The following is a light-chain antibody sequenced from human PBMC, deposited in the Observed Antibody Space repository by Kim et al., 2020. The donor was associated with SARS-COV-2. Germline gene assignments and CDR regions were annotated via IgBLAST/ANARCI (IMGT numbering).Light chain of an antibody. CDR1: ETVSSNY. J-gene: IGKJ1*01. CDR2: GAS. CDR3: QQYGNSRM. Sequence: PGERATLSCRASETVSSNYLAWYQQKPGQAPGLLIYGASSRATGIPDRFSGSGSGTDFTLTIDRLEPEDFAVYYCQQYGNSRMFGQGTKVDIK. V-gene: IGKV3-20*01.